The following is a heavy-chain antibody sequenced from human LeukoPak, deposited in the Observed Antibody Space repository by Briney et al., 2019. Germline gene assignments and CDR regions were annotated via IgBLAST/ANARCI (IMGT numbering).Heavy chain of an antibody. Sequence: GGSLRLSCAASGFTFSSYAMSWVRQAPGKGLEWVSAISGSGGSTYYADSVKGRFTISRDNSKNTLYLQMNSLRAEDTAVYYCAKEPPHGSSPGDAFDIWGQGTMVTVSS. D-gene: IGHD1-14*01. CDR3: AKEPPHGSSPGDAFDI. V-gene: IGHV3-23*01. J-gene: IGHJ3*02. CDR1: GFTFSSYA. CDR2: ISGSGGST.